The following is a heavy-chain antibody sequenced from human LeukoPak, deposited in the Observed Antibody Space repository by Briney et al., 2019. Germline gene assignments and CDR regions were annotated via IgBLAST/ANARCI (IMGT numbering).Heavy chain of an antibody. CDR3: AHSRRGRFADYYFDY. V-gene: IGHV2-5*02. CDR2: IYWDDDK. Sequence: SGPTLVKPTQSLTLTCTFPGFSYTTSRAGVGWIRQSPGKALDWLALIYWDDDKRYSPSLKTRLTISKGTSEHEVVLTMTNMDPLDTATYYCAHSRRGRFADYYFDYWGQGTLVTVSS. D-gene: IGHD3-10*01. CDR1: GFSYTTSRAG. J-gene: IGHJ4*02.